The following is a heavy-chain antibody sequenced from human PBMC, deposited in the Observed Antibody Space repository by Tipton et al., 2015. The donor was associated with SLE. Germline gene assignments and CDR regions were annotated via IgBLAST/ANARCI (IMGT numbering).Heavy chain of an antibody. D-gene: IGHD3-16*01. CDR3: AREIGLGTFGIRFDP. V-gene: IGHV4-4*08. Sequence: TLSLTCSVSGGSISSYYWSWIRQPPGKGLEWIGYIYTSGSTKSNPSLKSRVTISVDTSKNQFSLKLSSVTAADTAVYYCAREIGLGTFGIRFDPWGQGTLVTVSS. CDR1: GGSISSYY. CDR2: IYTSGST. J-gene: IGHJ5*02.